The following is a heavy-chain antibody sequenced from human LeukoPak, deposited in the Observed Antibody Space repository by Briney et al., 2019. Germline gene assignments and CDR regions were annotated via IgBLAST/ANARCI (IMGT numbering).Heavy chain of an antibody. CDR3: ARLDFWSGYYGFNWFDP. J-gene: IGHJ5*02. V-gene: IGHV1-2*02. CDR2: INPNSGGT. CDR1: GYTFTDYH. Sequence: ASVTVSCKASGYTFTDYHIHWVRQAPGQGLEWMGWINPNSGGTNYAEKFHGRLTTTRDTSISTAFMELSGLRSEDTAVYYCARLDFWSGYYGFNWFDPWGQGTLVTVSS. D-gene: IGHD3-3*01.